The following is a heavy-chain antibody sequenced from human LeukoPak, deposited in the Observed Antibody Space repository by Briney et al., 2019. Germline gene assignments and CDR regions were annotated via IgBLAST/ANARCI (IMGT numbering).Heavy chain of an antibody. D-gene: IGHD3-9*01. Sequence: ASVKVSCKVSGYTFTELSMHWVRQAPGKRLEWMGGFDPEQADTFYAQNFQGRVTLIDDTSTDTDYMELSGLRFEDTAVYYCASSPGDYDILTGYAKHFNHWGQGTLVTVSS. CDR2: FDPEQADT. CDR3: ASSPGDYDILTGYAKHFNH. J-gene: IGHJ4*02. V-gene: IGHV1-24*01. CDR1: GYTFTELS.